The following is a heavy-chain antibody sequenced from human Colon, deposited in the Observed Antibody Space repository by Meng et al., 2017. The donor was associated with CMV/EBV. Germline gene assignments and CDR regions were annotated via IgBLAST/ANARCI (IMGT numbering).Heavy chain of an antibody. J-gene: IGHJ4*02. CDR1: GFTFNSYT. Sequence: GESLRLSCVASGFTFNSYTMNWVRQPPGKGLEWVSSISGGNTYIYYADSVKGRFTISRDNAKNSLYLQMTNVSAEDTAVYFCARAAIPVISAAELGSWGQGTLVTVSS. V-gene: IGHV3-21*01. CDR3: ARAAIPVISAAELGS. CDR2: ISGGNTYI. D-gene: IGHD2-21*02.